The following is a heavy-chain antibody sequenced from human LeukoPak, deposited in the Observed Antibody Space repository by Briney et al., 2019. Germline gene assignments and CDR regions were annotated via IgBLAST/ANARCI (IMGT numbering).Heavy chain of an antibody. Sequence: SETLSFTCAVSGGSISSGGYSWSWIRQPPGKGLEWIGYIYHSGSTYYNPSLKSRVTISVDRSKNQFSLKLSSVTAADTAVYYCARGSGVYYFDYWGQGTLVTVSS. D-gene: IGHD3-10*01. CDR2: IYHSGST. V-gene: IGHV4-30-2*01. J-gene: IGHJ4*02. CDR1: GGSISSGGYS. CDR3: ARGSGVYYFDY.